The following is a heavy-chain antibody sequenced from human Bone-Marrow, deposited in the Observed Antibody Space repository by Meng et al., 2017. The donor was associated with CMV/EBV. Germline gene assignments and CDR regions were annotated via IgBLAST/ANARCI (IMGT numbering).Heavy chain of an antibody. CDR2: ISYDGSNK. Sequence: GGSLRLSCAASGFTFSSYAMSWVRQAPGKGLEWVAVISYDGSNKYYADSVKGRFTISRDNSKNTLYLQMNSLRAEDTAVYYCAKDPQGGTTWFDPWGQGTLVTVSS. CDR1: GFTFSSYA. J-gene: IGHJ5*02. V-gene: IGHV3-30-3*01. D-gene: IGHD1-7*01. CDR3: AKDPQGGTTWFDP.